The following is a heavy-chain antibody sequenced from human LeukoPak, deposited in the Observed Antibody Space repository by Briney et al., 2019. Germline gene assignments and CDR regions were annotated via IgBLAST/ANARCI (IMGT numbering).Heavy chain of an antibody. CDR2: ISAYNGNT. CDR1: GYTFTSYG. J-gene: IGHJ4*02. CDR3: ARDLGYVWGSYCSGYYFDY. V-gene: IGHV1-18*01. Sequence: ASVKVSCKASGYTFTSYGISWVRQAPGQGLEWMGWISAYNGNTNYAQKLQGRVTMTTDTSTSTAYMELRSLRSDDTAVYYCARDLGYVWGSYCSGYYFDYWGQGTLVTVSS. D-gene: IGHD3-16*02.